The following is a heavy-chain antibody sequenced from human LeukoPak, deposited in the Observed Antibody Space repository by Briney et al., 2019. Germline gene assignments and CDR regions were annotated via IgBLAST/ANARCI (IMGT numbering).Heavy chain of an antibody. J-gene: IGHJ4*02. CDR2: SSSSGSTI. CDR1: GFPFTTYE. CDR3: ARTFDN. Sequence: PGGSLRLSCAASGFPFTTYEMNWVRQAPGKGLEWVSYSSSSGSTIYYADSVKGRFTISRDNAKSSLFLQMNSLRAEDTAVYYCARTFDNWGQGTLVTVSS. V-gene: IGHV3-48*03.